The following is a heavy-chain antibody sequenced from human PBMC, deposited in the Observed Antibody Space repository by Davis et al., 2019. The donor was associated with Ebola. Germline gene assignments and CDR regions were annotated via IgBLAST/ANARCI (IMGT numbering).Heavy chain of an antibody. CDR2: IYHSGST. CDR3: ARVGIRGYYFDY. D-gene: IGHD6-13*01. V-gene: IGHV4-30-2*01. CDR1: GGSISSGGYS. Sequence: LRLSCAVSGGSISSGGYSWSWIRQPPGKGLEWIGYIYHSGSTYYNPSLKSRVTISVGRSKNQFSLKLSSVTAADTAVYYCARVGIRGYYFDYWGQGTLVTVSS. J-gene: IGHJ4*02.